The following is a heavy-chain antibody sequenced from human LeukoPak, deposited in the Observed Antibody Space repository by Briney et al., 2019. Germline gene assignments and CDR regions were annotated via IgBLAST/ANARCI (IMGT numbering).Heavy chain of an antibody. CDR3: AGFNTVDY. CDR2: INHSGST. Sequence: PSETLSLTCAVYGGSFSGYYWSWIRQPPGKGLEWIGEINHSGSTNYNPSLQSRVTISVDTSKNQFSLKLSSVTAADTAVYYCAGFNTVDYWGQGTLVTVSS. D-gene: IGHD2-8*02. J-gene: IGHJ4*02. CDR1: GGSFSGYY. V-gene: IGHV4-34*01.